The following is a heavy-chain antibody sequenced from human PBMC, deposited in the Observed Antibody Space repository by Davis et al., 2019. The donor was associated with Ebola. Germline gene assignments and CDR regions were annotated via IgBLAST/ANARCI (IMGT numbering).Heavy chain of an antibody. Sequence: GESLKISCAASGFTVSSNYMSWVRQAPGKGLEWVSVIYSGGSTYYADSVKGRFTISRDNSKNTLYLQMNSLRSEDTAVYYCARGGQLVPYYGMDVWGQGTTVTVSS. CDR3: ARGGQLVPYYGMDV. D-gene: IGHD6-6*01. V-gene: IGHV3-53*05. J-gene: IGHJ6*02. CDR2: IYSGGST. CDR1: GFTVSSNY.